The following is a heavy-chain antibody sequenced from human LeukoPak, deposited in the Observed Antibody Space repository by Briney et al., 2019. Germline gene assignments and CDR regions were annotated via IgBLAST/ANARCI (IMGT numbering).Heavy chain of an antibody. J-gene: IGHJ4*02. D-gene: IGHD1-26*01. CDR1: GYTFTGYY. Sequence: ASVKVSCKASGYTFTGYYMHWVRQAPGQGLEWMGWINPNSGGTDYAQKFEGRVTMTRDTSITTAYMELSRLRSDDTAVYYCASGNSGSYPIFHYWGQGTLVTVSS. CDR2: INPNSGGT. V-gene: IGHV1-2*02. CDR3: ASGNSGSYPIFHY.